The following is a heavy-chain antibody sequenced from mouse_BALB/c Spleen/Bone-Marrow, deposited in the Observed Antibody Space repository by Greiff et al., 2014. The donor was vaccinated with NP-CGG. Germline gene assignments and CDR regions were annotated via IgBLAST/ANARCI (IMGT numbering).Heavy chain of an antibody. CDR3: ARDYSGYFDF. J-gene: IGHJ2*01. CDR1: GFTFTDYF. V-gene: IGHV7-3*02. Sequence: EVQVVESGGGLVQPGGSLRLSCTTSGFTFTDYFMTWVRQPPGKALEWLGFIRNKPNGYTTEYNPSVKGRFTISRDNSQGILYLQMNTLRAEDSAIYYCARDYSGYFDFWGQGTTLTVSP. CDR2: IRNKPNGYTT. D-gene: IGHD5-1*01.